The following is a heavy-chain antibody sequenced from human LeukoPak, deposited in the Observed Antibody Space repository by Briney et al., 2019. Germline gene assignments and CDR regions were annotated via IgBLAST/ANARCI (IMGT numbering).Heavy chain of an antibody. J-gene: IGHJ5*02. D-gene: IGHD2-2*01. CDR2: ISAYNGNT. V-gene: IGHV1-18*01. CDR1: GYTFTSYG. CDR3: ARDLGYCSSTSSRNWFDP. Sequence: ASVKVSCKASGYTFTSYGISWVRQAPGQGLEWMGWISAYNGNTNYAQKLQGRVTMTTDTSTSTAYMELRSLRSDDTAVYYCARDLGYCSSTSSRNWFDPWGQGTLVTVSS.